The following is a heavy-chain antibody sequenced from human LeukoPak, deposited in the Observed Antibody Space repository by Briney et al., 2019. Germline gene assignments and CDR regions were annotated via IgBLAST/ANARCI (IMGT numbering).Heavy chain of an antibody. CDR2: IYYSGST. J-gene: IGHJ5*02. V-gene: IGHV4-59*01. Sequence: SETLSLTCTVSGGSISSYYWSWIRQPPGEGLEWIGYIYYSGSTNYNPSLKSRVTISVDTSKNQFSLKLSSVTAADTAAYYCARDIASNWFDPWGQGTLVTVSS. D-gene: IGHD2-21*01. CDR3: ARDIASNWFDP. CDR1: GGSISSYY.